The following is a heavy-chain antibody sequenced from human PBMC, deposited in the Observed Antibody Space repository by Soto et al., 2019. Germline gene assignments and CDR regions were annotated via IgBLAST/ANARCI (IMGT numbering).Heavy chain of an antibody. V-gene: IGHV4-38-2*02. Sequence: NLSETLSLTCTVSGFAISRGFYWSWVRQPPGKGLEWIGSIYPSVSSYHNPSLATRLRLSIDTSKNQFTLNLTSVTAADTALYFCAREKVGTTFFDNWGQGIQVTVSS. CDR2: IYPSVSS. D-gene: IGHD1-1*01. CDR1: GFAISRGFY. CDR3: AREKVGTTFFDN. J-gene: IGHJ4*02.